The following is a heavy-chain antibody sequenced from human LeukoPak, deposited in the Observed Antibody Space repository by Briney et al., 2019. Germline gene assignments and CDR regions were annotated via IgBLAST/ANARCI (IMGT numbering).Heavy chain of an antibody. CDR1: GFTFSSYG. J-gene: IGHJ6*03. D-gene: IGHD1-26*01. CDR3: ARDPYSGTYGDTYYYYMDV. Sequence: GGSLRLSCAAAGFTFSSYGMHWVRQAPGKGLEWVGFIRSKAYGGTTEYAASVKGRFTISRDDSKSIAYLQMNSLRAEDTAVYYCARDPYSGTYGDTYYYYMDVWGKGTTVTISS. V-gene: IGHV3-71*01. CDR2: IRSKAYGGTT.